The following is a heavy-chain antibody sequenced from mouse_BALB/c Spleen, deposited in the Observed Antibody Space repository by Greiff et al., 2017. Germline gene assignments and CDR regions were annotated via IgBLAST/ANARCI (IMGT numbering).Heavy chain of an antibody. Sequence: EVQRVESGPGLVKPSQSLSLTCSVTGYSITSGYYWNWIRQFPGNKLEWMGYISYDGSNNYNPSLKNRISITRDTSKNQFFLKLNSVTTEDTATYYCARSYYAMDYWGQGTSVTVSS. J-gene: IGHJ4*01. CDR3: ARSYYAMDY. CDR1: GYSITSGYY. CDR2: ISYDGSN. V-gene: IGHV3-6*02.